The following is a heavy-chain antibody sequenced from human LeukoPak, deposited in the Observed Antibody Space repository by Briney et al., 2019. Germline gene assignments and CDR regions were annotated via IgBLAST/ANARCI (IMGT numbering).Heavy chain of an antibody. CDR1: GFSFSDHN. J-gene: IGHJ4*02. CDR3: ARGPYSSNWYVDY. V-gene: IGHV3-21*01. Sequence: GGSLRLSCAVSGFSFSDHNMNWVRQAPGKGLEWVASISSRSNYIYYADSLKGRVTVSRDNARNSLFLQMTSLRAEDTAVYYCARGPYSSNWYVDYWGQGTLVTVAS. CDR2: ISSRSNYI. D-gene: IGHD6-13*01.